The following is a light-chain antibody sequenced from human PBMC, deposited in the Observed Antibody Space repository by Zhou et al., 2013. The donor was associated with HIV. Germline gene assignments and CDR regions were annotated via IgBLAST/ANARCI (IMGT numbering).Light chain of an antibody. CDR3: QQYNSYWT. CDR2: SAS. CDR1: QGISSA. Sequence: AIQLTQSPSSLSASVGDRVTITCRASQGISSALAWYQQKPGKAPKSLIYSASSLQSGVPSRFSGSGSGTEFTLTISSLQPDDFATYYCQQYNSYWTFGQGTKVEIK. J-gene: IGKJ1*01. V-gene: IGKV1-13*02.